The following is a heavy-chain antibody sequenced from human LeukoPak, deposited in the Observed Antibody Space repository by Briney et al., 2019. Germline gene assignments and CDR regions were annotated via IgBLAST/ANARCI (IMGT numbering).Heavy chain of an antibody. J-gene: IGHJ4*02. V-gene: IGHV4-59*01. CDR1: GGSISTYY. Sequence: SETLSLTCTVSGGSISTYYWNWIRQSPGKGLEWIGYIYYSGSTKYNPSLKSRVSISVDTPKNQFSLKVTSVTTADTAVYYCARIGAEQQLPARFDYWGQGTLVTVSS. CDR2: IYYSGST. D-gene: IGHD6-13*01. CDR3: ARIGAEQQLPARFDY.